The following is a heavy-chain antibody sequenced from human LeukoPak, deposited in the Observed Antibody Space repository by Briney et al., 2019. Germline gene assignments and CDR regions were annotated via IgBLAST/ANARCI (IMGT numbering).Heavy chain of an antibody. J-gene: IGHJ3*02. CDR2: IYPGDSDT. CDR1: GYTFITYW. CDR3: ARPDDYGGKPAAFDI. Sequence: GESLKISCKASGYTFITYWIGWVRQMPGKGLEWMGIIYPGDSDTRYSPSFQGQVTISADKSLSTAYLHWSSLKASDTAIYYCARPDDYGGKPAAFDIWGQGTLVTVSS. V-gene: IGHV5-51*01. D-gene: IGHD4-23*01.